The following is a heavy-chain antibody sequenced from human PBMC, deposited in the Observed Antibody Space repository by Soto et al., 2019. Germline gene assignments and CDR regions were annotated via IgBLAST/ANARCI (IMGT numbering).Heavy chain of an antibody. V-gene: IGHV4-31*03. J-gene: IGHJ4*02. CDR2: IYYSGST. D-gene: IGHD5-12*01. Sequence: PSETLSLTCTVSGGSISSGGYYWSWIRQHPGKGLEWIGYIYYSGSTYYNPSPKSRVTISVDTSKNQFSLKLSSVTAADTAVYYCARSRRDGYNYKVDYWGQGTLVTVSS. CDR3: ARSRRDGYNYKVDY. CDR1: GGSISSGGYY.